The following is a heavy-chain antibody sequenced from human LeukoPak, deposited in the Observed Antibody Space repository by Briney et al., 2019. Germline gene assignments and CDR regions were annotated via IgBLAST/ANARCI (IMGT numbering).Heavy chain of an antibody. CDR1: GGTFSSYA. Sequence: SVKVSCKASGGTFSSYAISCVRQAPGQGLEWMGRIIPILGIANYAQKFQGRVTITADKSTSTAYMELSSLRSEDTAVYYCARGKVRGSYFDYHSEYFQHWGQGTLVTVSS. CDR2: IIPILGIA. CDR3: ARGKVRGSYFDYHSEYFQH. J-gene: IGHJ1*01. V-gene: IGHV1-69*04. D-gene: IGHD1-26*01.